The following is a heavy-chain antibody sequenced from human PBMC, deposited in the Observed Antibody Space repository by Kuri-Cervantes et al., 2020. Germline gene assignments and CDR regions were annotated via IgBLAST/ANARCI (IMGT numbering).Heavy chain of an antibody. V-gene: IGHV3-9*01. J-gene: IGHJ4*02. Sequence: SLKISCAASGFTFDDYAMHWVRQAPGKGLEWASGISWNSGSIGYADSVKGRFTISRDNAKNSLYLQMNSLRAEDTALYYCARARRFFGYYFDYWGQGTLVIVSS. CDR1: GFTFDDYA. CDR3: ARARRFFGYYFDY. D-gene: IGHD3-3*01. CDR2: ISWNSGSI.